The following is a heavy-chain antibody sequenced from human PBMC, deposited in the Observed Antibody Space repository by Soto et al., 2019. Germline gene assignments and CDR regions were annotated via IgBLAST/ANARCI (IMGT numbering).Heavy chain of an antibody. CDR2: INHSGST. V-gene: IGHV4-34*01. Sequence: QVQLQQWGAGLLKPSETLSLSCDIYGGSFSDDYWSWIRQPPGKGLEWIGEINHSGSTNYNPSLKSRVTISVDTSKNQFSLKLSSVTAADTAVYYCARAMDSSGYLWWGQGTLVTVSS. CDR1: GGSFSDDY. J-gene: IGHJ4*02. D-gene: IGHD3-22*01. CDR3: ARAMDSSGYLW.